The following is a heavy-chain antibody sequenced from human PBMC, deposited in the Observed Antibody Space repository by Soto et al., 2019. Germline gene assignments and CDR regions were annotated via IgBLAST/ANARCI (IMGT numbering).Heavy chain of an antibody. CDR1: GGSISSYY. J-gene: IGHJ4*02. V-gene: IGHV4-59*01. Sequence: SETLSLTCTVSGGSISSYYWSWIRQPPGKGLEWIGYIYYSGSTNYNPSLKSRVTISVDTSKNQFSLKLSSVTAADTAVYYCARASRSGGSCLDYWGQGTLVTVSS. CDR2: IYYSGST. D-gene: IGHD2-15*01. CDR3: ARASRSGGSCLDY.